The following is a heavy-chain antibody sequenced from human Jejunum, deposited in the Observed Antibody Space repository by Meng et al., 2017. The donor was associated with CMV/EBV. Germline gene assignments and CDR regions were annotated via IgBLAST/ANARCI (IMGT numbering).Heavy chain of an antibody. J-gene: IGHJ5*02. V-gene: IGHV3-66*02. CDR1: GLTVKSNY. D-gene: IGHD3-16*01. Sequence: SCVASGLTVKSNYMSWVRQAPGKGLEWISVIYSAGNAHYADSEKGRFTISRDTSKNTVYLQLNSLRPEDTAVYYCVRGGLKGFDPWGQGTLVTVSS. CDR2: IYSAGNA. CDR3: VRGGLKGFDP.